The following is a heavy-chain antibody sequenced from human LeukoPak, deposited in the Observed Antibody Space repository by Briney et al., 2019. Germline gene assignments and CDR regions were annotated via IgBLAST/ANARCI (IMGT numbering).Heavy chain of an antibody. CDR1: GYRFTSYW. Sequence: GESLKISCKGSGYRFTSYWIGGVRQMPGKGLEWRGIIYPGDSDTRYRPSFQAQVTISADKSISTAYLQWSSLKASDTAMYYCARLIYYDSSGYYAAPGFDYWGQGTLVTVSS. V-gene: IGHV5-51*01. CDR3: ARLIYYDSSGYYAAPGFDY. CDR2: IYPGDSDT. J-gene: IGHJ4*02. D-gene: IGHD3-22*01.